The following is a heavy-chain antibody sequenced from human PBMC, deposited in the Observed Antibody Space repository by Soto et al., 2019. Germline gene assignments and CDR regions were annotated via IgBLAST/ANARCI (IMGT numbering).Heavy chain of an antibody. J-gene: IGHJ6*02. D-gene: IGHD4-4*01. Sequence: GESLKISCKGSGYSFTSYWIGWVRQMPGKGLEWMGIIYPGDSDTRYSPSFQGQVTISADKSISTAYLQWSSLKASDTAMYYCARQGRIATVTTLHYGMDVWGQGTTVTVSS. CDR1: GYSFTSYW. CDR2: IYPGDSDT. V-gene: IGHV5-51*01. CDR3: ARQGRIATVTTLHYGMDV.